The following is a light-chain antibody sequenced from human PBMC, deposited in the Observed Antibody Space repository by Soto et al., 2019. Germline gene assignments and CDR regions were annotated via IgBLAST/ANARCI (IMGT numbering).Light chain of an antibody. CDR1: SSDVGSYDY. J-gene: IGLJ1*01. CDR2: DVA. Sequence: QSVLTQPRSVSGSPGQSVTISCTGTSSDVGSYDYVSWYQQHPGMAPKLMIYDVAKRPSGVSDRFSGSKSGNTASLTISGLQAEDDAEYYCCAYVGRYSFVFXTGTKVTVL. V-gene: IGLV2-11*01. CDR3: CAYVGRYSFV.